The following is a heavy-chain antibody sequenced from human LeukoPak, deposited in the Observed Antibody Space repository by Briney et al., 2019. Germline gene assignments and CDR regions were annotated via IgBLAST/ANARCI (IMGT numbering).Heavy chain of an antibody. CDR2: ISYDGSNK. Sequence: GGSLRLSFAASGFTFSSYAMHWVRQAPGKGLEWVAIISYDGSNKYYADSVKGRFTISRDNSKNTLYMQMNSLRVEDTAVYYCARGNYDSSGYYYSAFDYWGQGTLVTVSS. J-gene: IGHJ4*02. V-gene: IGHV3-30-3*01. D-gene: IGHD3-22*01. CDR3: ARGNYDSSGYYYSAFDY. CDR1: GFTFSSYA.